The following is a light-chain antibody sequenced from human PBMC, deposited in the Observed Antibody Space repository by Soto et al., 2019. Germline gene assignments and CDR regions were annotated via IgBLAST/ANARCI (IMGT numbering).Light chain of an antibody. Sequence: QSVLTQPPSASGSPGQSVAISCTGTSSDVGGYDYVSWYQQYPGKAPKLMIYDVSKRPSGVPDRFSGSKSGNTASLTVSGLQAEDEADYYCSSYAGTHIVFGTGTKVTV. CDR1: SSDVGGYDY. J-gene: IGLJ1*01. V-gene: IGLV2-8*01. CDR2: DVS. CDR3: SSYAGTHIV.